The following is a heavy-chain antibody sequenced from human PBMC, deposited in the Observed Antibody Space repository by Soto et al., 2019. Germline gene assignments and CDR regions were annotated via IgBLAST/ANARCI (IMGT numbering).Heavy chain of an antibody. D-gene: IGHD6-19*01. Sequence: GESLKISCKVSGDSFTGFWIGWVRQMPGKGLEWLGSIYPRDSDTRYSPSFQGQVTISADKSLSTAYLQWNSLQASDTAIYYCARQHPLDSRVWYTWGQGALVTVSS. V-gene: IGHV5-51*01. CDR1: GDSFTGFW. CDR2: IYPRDSDT. J-gene: IGHJ4*02. CDR3: ARQHPLDSRVWYT.